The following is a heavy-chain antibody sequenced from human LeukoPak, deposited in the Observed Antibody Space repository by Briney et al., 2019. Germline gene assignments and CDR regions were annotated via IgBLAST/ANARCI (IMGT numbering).Heavy chain of an antibody. V-gene: IGHV3-23*01. J-gene: IGHJ4*02. Sequence: GGSLRLSCAASGFTFSNAWMSWVRQAPGKGLEWVSAVVGNGGTTFYADSVKGRFTISRDNSKNTVYLHINSLRGEDTAVYYCAKARLSTGWAYNDYWGQGTLVTVSS. CDR3: AKARLSTGWAYNDY. CDR1: GFTFSNAW. D-gene: IGHD6-19*01. CDR2: VVGNGGTT.